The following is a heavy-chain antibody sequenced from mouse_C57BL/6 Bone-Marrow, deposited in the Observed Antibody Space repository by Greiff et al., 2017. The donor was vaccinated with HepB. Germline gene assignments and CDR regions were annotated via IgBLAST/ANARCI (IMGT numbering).Heavy chain of an antibody. J-gene: IGHJ1*03. CDR2: IWSGGST. CDR1: GFSFTSYG. CDR3: ARITVVATRYFDV. Sequence: VKLMESGPGLVQPSQSLSITCTVSGFSFTSYGVHWVRQSPGKGLEWLGVIWSGGSTDYNAAFISRLSISKDNSKSQVFFKMNRLQADETAIYYCARITVVATRYFDVWGTGTTVTVSS. D-gene: IGHD1-1*01. V-gene: IGHV2-2*01.